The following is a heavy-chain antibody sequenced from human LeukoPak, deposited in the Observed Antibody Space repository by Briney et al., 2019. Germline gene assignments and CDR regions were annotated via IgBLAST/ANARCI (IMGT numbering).Heavy chain of an antibody. D-gene: IGHD4-17*01. Sequence: SETLSLTCAVSSGSLSGYSWGWIRQPPGKGLEWVGEISHSGITNYNASLKSRVTISLKKSESQFSLMLSSVTAAGTAVYYCTRQSGTVTPIDYWSQGTLVIVSS. J-gene: IGHJ4*02. V-gene: IGHV4-34*01. CDR3: TRQSGTVTPIDY. CDR2: ISHSGIT. CDR1: SGSLSGYS.